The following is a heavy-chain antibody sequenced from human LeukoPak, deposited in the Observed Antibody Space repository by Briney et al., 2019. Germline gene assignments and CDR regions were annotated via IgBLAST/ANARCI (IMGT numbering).Heavy chain of an antibody. CDR1: GFTLSSYA. J-gene: IGHJ6*03. V-gene: IGHV3-23*01. D-gene: IGHD3-10*01. CDR2: ISASGGST. Sequence: GGSLRLSCAASGFTLSSYAMSWVRQAPGKGLEWVSSISASGGSTNYADSVKGRFTISRDNSENTVYLQMNSLRAEDTAVYYCAKVMKGSERLTMVRGVIIKTAGLYYMDVWGKGTTVTVSS. CDR3: AKVMKGSERLTMVRGVIIKTAGLYYMDV.